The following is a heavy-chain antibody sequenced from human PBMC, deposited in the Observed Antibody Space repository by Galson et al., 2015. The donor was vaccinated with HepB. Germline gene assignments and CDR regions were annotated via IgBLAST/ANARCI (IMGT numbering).Heavy chain of an antibody. CDR3: ARAGLRYSSGWPDI. J-gene: IGHJ3*02. CDR1: GFTFSSYA. V-gene: IGHV3-30-3*01. Sequence: SLRLSCAASGFTFSSYAMHWVRQAPGKGLEWVAVISYDGSNKYYADSVKGRFTISRDNSKNTLYLQMNSLRTGDTAVYYCARAGLRYSSGWPDIWGQGTLVTVSS. D-gene: IGHD6-25*01. CDR2: ISYDGSNK.